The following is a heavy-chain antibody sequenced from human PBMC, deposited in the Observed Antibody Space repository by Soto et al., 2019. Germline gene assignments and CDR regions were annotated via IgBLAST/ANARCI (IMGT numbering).Heavy chain of an antibody. CDR1: GFSLSTSGVG. J-gene: IGHJ4*02. D-gene: IGHD6-19*01. CDR3: AHTFKDGYSSGWYAEGGFDY. V-gene: IGHV2-5*01. CDR2: IYWNDDK. Sequence: GSGPTLVNPTQTLTLTCTFSGFSLSTSGVGVGWIRQPPGKALEWLALIYWNDDKRYSPSLKSRLTITKDTSKNRVVLTMTNMDPVDTATYYCAHTFKDGYSSGWYAEGGFDYWGQGTLVTVSS.